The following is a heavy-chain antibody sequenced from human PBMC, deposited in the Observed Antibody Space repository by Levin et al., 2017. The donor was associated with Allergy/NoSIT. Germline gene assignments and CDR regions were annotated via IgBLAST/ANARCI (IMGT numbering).Heavy chain of an antibody. V-gene: IGHV3-23*01. Sequence: GESLKISCAASGFTFSTYAMNWVRQAPGQGLEWVASVSDGGDYTFYADSVRRRFTISRDNSKNTRYLQMNSLRAGDTALYFCTKDDGTAYYSFDSWGQGTLVTVSS. CDR3: TKDDGTAYYSFDS. CDR1: GFTFSTYA. D-gene: IGHD1-26*01. J-gene: IGHJ4*02. CDR2: VSDGGDYT.